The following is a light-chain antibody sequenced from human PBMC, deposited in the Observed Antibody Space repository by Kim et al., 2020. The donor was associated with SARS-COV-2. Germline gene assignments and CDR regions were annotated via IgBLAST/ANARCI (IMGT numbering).Light chain of an antibody. CDR3: VSFTTIDTWV. V-gene: IGLV2-14*03. CDR2: DVT. CDR1: SSAVGANDY. J-gene: IGLJ3*02. Sequence: GQSITIPCTGTSSAVGANDYVSWCQQHPGRVPKVVIVDVTERPSGVSSRFSGSKSGNTASLTISGLQAEDEADYYCVSFTTIDTWVFGGGTQLTVL.